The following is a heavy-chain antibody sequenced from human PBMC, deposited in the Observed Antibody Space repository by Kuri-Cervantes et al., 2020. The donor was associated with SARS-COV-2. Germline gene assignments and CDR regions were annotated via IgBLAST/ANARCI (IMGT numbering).Heavy chain of an antibody. Sequence: LSLTCAASGFTFSSYGMHWVRQAPGKGLEWVAVISYGGSNKDYADSVKGRFTISRDNSKNTLYLQMNSLRAEDTAVYYCARDLFGGGGYYYGMDVWGQGTTVTVSS. V-gene: IGHV3-30*03. CDR2: ISYGGSNK. CDR1: GFTFSSYG. J-gene: IGHJ6*02. CDR3: ARDLFGGGGYYYGMDV. D-gene: IGHD4-23*01.